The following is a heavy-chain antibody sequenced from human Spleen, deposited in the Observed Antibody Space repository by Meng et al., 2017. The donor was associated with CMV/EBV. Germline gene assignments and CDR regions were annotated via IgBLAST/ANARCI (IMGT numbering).Heavy chain of an antibody. CDR1: GFSFSGFA. D-gene: IGHD3-9*01. CDR2: ISYDGSKK. J-gene: IGHJ6*02. Sequence: GGSLRLSCAASGFSFSGFAMHWVRQAPGKGLEWVAFISYDGSKKYHADSVKGRFTVSRDNSKNTLYLQMNSLRAEDTAVYYCARDPSPDIEVYHYGMDVWGHGTTVTVSS. CDR3: ARDPSPDIEVYHYGMDV. V-gene: IGHV3-30*04.